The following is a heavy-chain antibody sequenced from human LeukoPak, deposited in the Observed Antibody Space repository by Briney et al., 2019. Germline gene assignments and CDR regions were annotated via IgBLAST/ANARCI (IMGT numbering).Heavy chain of an antibody. CDR2: ISTYNGNT. V-gene: IGHV1-18*01. CDR1: GYTLSNYG. Sequence: ASVKVSCNASGYTLSNYGISWVRQAPGQGLEWMGWISTYNGNTNYAQKFQGRVTMTIDTSTNSVYMELWSLRPDDTAVYYCARGEGRTTMARGVVDFWGQGTLVTVSS. D-gene: IGHD3-10*01. J-gene: IGHJ4*02. CDR3: ARGEGRTTMARGVVDF.